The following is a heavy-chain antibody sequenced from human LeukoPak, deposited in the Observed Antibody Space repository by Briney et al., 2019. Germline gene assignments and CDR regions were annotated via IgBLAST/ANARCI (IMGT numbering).Heavy chain of an antibody. CDR1: AFTFSSYS. J-gene: IGHJ3*02. Sequence: GGSLRLSCAASAFTFSSYSMNWVRQAPGKGLEWVSSISSSGSYIYYADSVKGRFTISRDNAKNSLYLQMNSLRAEDTAVYYCARDRQWLAYAFDIWGQGTMVTVSS. V-gene: IGHV3-21*01. CDR3: ARDRQWLAYAFDI. CDR2: ISSSGSYI. D-gene: IGHD6-19*01.